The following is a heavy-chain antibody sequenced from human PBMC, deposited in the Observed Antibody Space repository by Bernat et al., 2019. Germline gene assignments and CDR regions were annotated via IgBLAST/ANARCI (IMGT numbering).Heavy chain of an antibody. D-gene: IGHD1-14*01. Sequence: EVQLVESGGGLVQPGGSLRLSCSASGFTFSSYAMHWVRQAPGKGLEYVSAISSNGGSTYNPDSVKARLTIPRENSKNTLYLQMGSLRAEDTAVYYGVKRVGRAGPYYFDYWGQGTLVPVSS. V-gene: IGHV3-64D*06. J-gene: IGHJ4*02. CDR2: ISSNGGST. CDR3: VKRVGRAGPYYFDY. CDR1: GFTFSSYA.